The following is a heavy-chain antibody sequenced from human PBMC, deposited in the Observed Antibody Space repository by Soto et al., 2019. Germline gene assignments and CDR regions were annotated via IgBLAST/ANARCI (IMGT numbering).Heavy chain of an antibody. V-gene: IGHV3-23*01. Sequence: EVQLLESGGGLVQPGGSLRLSCAASGFTFSSYAMSWVRQAPGKGLEWVSGISDSGGSTYYADSVKGRFTISRDNSKNTLYLQMNSLRAEDTAGYYCANGCGDNCYSRIHYWGQGTLVTVSS. CDR1: GFTFSSYA. J-gene: IGHJ4*02. D-gene: IGHD2-15*01. CDR2: ISDSGGST. CDR3: ANGCGDNCYSRIHY.